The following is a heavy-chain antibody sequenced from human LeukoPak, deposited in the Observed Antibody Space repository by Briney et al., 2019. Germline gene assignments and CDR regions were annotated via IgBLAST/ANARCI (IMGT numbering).Heavy chain of an antibody. CDR3: ARELLYDSSGRPRRMGFDY. J-gene: IGHJ4*02. CDR2: ISDSGNT. V-gene: IGHV4-39*02. D-gene: IGHD3-22*01. CDR1: GGSISNRSYY. Sequence: SETLSLTCTVSGGSISNRSYYWGWIRQPPGKGLEWIGKISDSGNTYYSPSLRSRVTISIDTSKNQFSLKLSSVTATDTAVYYCARELLYDSSGRPRRMGFDYWGQGTLVTVSS.